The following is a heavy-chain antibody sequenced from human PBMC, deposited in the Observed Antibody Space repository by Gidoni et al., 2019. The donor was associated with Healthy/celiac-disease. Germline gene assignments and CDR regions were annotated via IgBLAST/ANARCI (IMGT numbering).Heavy chain of an antibody. J-gene: IGHJ3*02. CDR2: IIPILGIA. CDR3: ARDLTDSGSYQAWGDI. Sequence: QVQLVQSGAEVKKPGSSVKVSCKASGGTFSSYAISWVRQAPGQGLEWMGRIIPILGIANYAQKFQGRVTITADKSTSTAYMELSSLRSEDTAVYYCARDLTDSGSYQAWGDIWGQGTMVTVSS. D-gene: IGHD1-26*01. V-gene: IGHV1-69*09. CDR1: GGTFSSYA.